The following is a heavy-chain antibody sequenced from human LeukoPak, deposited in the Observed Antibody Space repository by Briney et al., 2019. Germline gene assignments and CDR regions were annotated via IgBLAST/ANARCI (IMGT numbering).Heavy chain of an antibody. Sequence: ASVKVSCKVSGYTLTELSMHWVRQAPGKGLEWMGGFDPEDGETIYAQEFQGRVTMTEDTSTDTAYMELSSLRSEDTAVYYCATTTGYSSSWLDYWGQGTQVTVSS. CDR2: FDPEDGET. V-gene: IGHV1-24*01. J-gene: IGHJ4*02. D-gene: IGHD6-13*01. CDR1: GYTLTELS. CDR3: ATTTGYSSSWLDY.